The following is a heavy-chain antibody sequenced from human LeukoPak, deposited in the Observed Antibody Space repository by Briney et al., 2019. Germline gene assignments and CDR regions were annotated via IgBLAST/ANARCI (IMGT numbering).Heavy chain of an antibody. CDR2: IRYDGSNK. J-gene: IGHJ6*03. CDR1: GFTFSSYD. D-gene: IGHD6-13*01. V-gene: IGHV3-30*02. Sequence: GGSLRLSCAASGFTFSSYDIHWVRQAPGKGLEWVAFIRYDGSNKYYADSVRGRFTISRDNSKNTLYLQMNSLRAEDTAVYYCARGRVSSSSWYSTYYYYFYMDVWGKGTTVTVSS. CDR3: ARGRVSSSSWYSTYYYYFYMDV.